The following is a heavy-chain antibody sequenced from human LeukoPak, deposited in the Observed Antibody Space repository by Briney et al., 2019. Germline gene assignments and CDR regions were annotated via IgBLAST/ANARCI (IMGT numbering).Heavy chain of an antibody. CDR3: ARGRGYSYGSIDY. J-gene: IGHJ4*02. D-gene: IGHD5-18*01. CDR2: INPNSGGT. V-gene: IGHV1-2*02. CDR1: GYTFTGYY. Sequence: ASVKVSCKASGYTFTGYYMHWVRQAPGQGLEWMGWINPNSGGTNYAQKFQGRVTMTRDTSISTAYMELSRLRSDDTAVHYCARGRGYSYGSIDYWGQGTLVTVSS.